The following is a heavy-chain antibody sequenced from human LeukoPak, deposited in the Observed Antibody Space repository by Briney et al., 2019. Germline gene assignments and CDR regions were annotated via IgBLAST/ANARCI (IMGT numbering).Heavy chain of an antibody. CDR1: GYTFTGYY. CDR2: INPNSGGT. J-gene: IGHJ6*03. Sequence: ASVKVSCKASGYTFTGYYMHWVRQAPGQGLEWKGWINPNSGGTNYAQKFQGRVTTTRDTSISTACMELSRLRSDDTAVYYCARGGVTTGYMDVWGKGTTVTVSS. V-gene: IGHV1-2*02. CDR3: ARGGVTTGYMDV. D-gene: IGHD4-17*01.